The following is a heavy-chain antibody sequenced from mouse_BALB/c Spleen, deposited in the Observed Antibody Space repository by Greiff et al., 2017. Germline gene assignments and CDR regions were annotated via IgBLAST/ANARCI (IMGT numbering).Heavy chain of an antibody. CDR2: ISSGSSTI. CDR1: GFTFSSFG. CDR3: ARGLYYYGSSYVDYFDY. V-gene: IGHV5-17*02. Sequence: DVHLVESGGGLVQPGGSRKLSCAASGFTFSSFGMHWVRQAPEKGLEWVAYISSGSSTIYYADTVKGRFTISRDNPKNTLFLQMTSLRSEDTAMYYCARGLYYYGSSYVDYFDYWGQGTTLTVSS. D-gene: IGHD1-1*01. J-gene: IGHJ2*01.